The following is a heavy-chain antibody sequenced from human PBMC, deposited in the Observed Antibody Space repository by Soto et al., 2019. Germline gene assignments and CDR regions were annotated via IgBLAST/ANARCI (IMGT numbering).Heavy chain of an antibody. CDR3: ARHGIFRRELDY. V-gene: IGHV4-39*01. D-gene: IGHD1-26*01. CDR2: IYYSGST. CDR1: GGSISSSSYY. Sequence: PSETLSLTCTVSGGSISSSSYYWGWIRQPPGKGLEWIGSIYYSGSTYYNPSLKSRVTISVDTSKNQFSLKLSSVTAADTAVYYCARHGIFRRELDYWGQGTLVTVSS. J-gene: IGHJ4*02.